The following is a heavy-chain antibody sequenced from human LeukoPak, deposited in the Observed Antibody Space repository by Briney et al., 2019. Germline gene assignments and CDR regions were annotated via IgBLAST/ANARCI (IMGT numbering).Heavy chain of an antibody. D-gene: IGHD4-17*01. CDR2: IKQDGSEK. J-gene: IGHJ5*02. Sequence: GGSLRLSWAAPGFTFSSYGMSWVRRAPGKGLEWVASIKQDGSEKYYVDSVKGRFTISRDNAKNSLYLQMNSLRAEDTALYYCARAPGEGWFDPWSQGTLVTVSS. CDR1: GFTFSSYG. V-gene: IGHV3-7*01. CDR3: ARAPGEGWFDP.